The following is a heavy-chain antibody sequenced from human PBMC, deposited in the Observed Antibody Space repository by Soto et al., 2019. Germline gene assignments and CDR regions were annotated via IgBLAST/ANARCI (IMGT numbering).Heavy chain of an antibody. CDR2: IYYSGST. CDR1: GGSISSSSYY. D-gene: IGHD3-10*01. V-gene: IGHV4-39*01. Sequence: PSETLSLTCTVSGGSISSSSYYWGWIRQPPGKGLEWIGSIYYSGSTYYNPSLKSRVTISVDTSKNQFSLKLSSVTAADTAVYYCASRPLMYYYGSGSSYYFDYWGQGTLVTVSS. CDR3: ASRPLMYYYGSGSSYYFDY. J-gene: IGHJ4*02.